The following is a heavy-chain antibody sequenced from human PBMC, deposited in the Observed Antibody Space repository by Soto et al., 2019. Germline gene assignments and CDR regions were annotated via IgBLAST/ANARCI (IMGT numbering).Heavy chain of an antibody. CDR3: ARLSWNDYFDY. CDR1: GGSISSYY. J-gene: IGHJ4*02. V-gene: IGHV4-59*08. CDR2: IYYSGST. D-gene: IGHD1-1*01. Sequence: SETLSLTCTVSGGSISSYYWSWIRQPPGKGLEWIGYIYYSGSTNYNPSLKSRVTISVDTSKNQFSLKLSSVTAADTAVYYCARLSWNDYFDYWGQGTLVTVSS.